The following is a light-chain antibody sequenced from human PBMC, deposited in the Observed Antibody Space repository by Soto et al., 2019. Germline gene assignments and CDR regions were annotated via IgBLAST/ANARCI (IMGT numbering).Light chain of an antibody. Sequence: EMVLTQSPATLSLSPGERATLSCRASQHVSNYLAWYQQKPGQAPRLLIYDASNRAAGIPARFSGSGSGTDFTLTISSLEPEDFAVYYCQQRTDWPPYTFGQGTKLEI. J-gene: IGKJ2*01. CDR2: DAS. CDR1: QHVSNY. CDR3: QQRTDWPPYT. V-gene: IGKV3-11*01.